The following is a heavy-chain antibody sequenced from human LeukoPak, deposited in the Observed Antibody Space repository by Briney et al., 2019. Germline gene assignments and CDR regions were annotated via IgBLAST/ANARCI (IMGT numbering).Heavy chain of an antibody. CDR1: GYTFTGYY. CDR3: ARGVLVGATPDPLYYYYYYMDV. J-gene: IGHJ6*03. D-gene: IGHD1-26*01. CDR2: INPNSGGT. V-gene: IGHV1-2*02. Sequence: ASVKVSCKASGYTFTGYYMHWVRQAPGQGLEWMGWINPNSGGTNYAQKFQGRGTMTRDTSISTAYMELSRLRSDDTAVYYCARGVLVGATPDPLYYYYYYMDVWGKGTTVTVSS.